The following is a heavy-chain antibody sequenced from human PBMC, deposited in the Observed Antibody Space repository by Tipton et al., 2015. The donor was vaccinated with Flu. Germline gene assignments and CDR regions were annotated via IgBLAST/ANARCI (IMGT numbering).Heavy chain of an antibody. Sequence: TLSLTCTVSGGSISSGGYYWSWIRQHPGKGLEWIWYIYYSGSTYYNPSLKSRVTISVDTSKNQFSLKLSSVTAADTAVYYCARDGQLGYDSSGYYYPSRGMDVWGQGTTVTVSS. CDR3: ARDGQLGYDSSGYYYPSRGMDV. CDR1: GGSISSGGYY. V-gene: IGHV4-31*03. D-gene: IGHD3-22*01. CDR2: IYYSGST. J-gene: IGHJ6*02.